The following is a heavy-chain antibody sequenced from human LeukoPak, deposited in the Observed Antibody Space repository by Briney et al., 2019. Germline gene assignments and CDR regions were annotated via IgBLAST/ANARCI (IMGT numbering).Heavy chain of an antibody. D-gene: IGHD3-10*01. J-gene: IGHJ4*02. CDR1: GYSISSGYY. V-gene: IGHV4-61*01. CDR3: ARQSGVVRGVRY. CDR2: IYYSGST. Sequence: PSETLSLTCTVSGYSISSGYYWSWIRQPPGKGLEWIGYIYYSGSTNYNPSLKSRVTISVDTSKNQFSLNLSSVTAADTAVYYCARQSGVVRGVRYWGQGTLVTVSS.